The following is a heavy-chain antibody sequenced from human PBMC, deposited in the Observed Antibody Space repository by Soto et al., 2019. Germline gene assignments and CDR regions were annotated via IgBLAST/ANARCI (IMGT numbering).Heavy chain of an antibody. Sequence: EVQLLESGGGLVQPGGSLRLSCTASGFTFSSYAMTWVRQAPGKGLEWVSVISGSGGSTYYADSVKGRFTISRDNSKNKLYLQMSSRRAEDTAVYYCASRTSGWYFDYWGQGPLVTVSS. CDR3: ASRTSGWYFDY. J-gene: IGHJ4*02. D-gene: IGHD6-19*01. CDR1: GFTFSSYA. V-gene: IGHV3-23*01. CDR2: ISGSGGST.